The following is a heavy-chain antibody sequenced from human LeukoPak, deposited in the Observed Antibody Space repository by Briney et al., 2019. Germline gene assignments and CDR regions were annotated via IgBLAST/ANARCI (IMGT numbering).Heavy chain of an antibody. V-gene: IGHV4-34*01. CDR2: INHSGST. D-gene: IGHD2-2*01. CDR3: ASLGYCSSTSCYDY. CDR1: GGSFSGYY. Sequence: SETLSLTCAVYGGSFSGYYWSWIRQPPGEGLEWIGEINHSGSTNYNPSLKSRVTISVDTSKNQFSLKLSSVTAADTAVYYCASLGYCSSTSCYDYWGQGTLVTVSS. J-gene: IGHJ4*02.